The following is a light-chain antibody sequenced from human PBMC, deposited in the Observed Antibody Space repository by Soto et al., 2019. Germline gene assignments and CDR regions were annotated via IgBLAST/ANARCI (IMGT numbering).Light chain of an antibody. CDR3: QQSYITPWT. V-gene: IGKV1-39*01. J-gene: IGKJ1*01. CDR1: HSLGNW. Sequence: EIQMTQSASSLDAFVGDRVTMXCRATHSLGNWFGWCQQTAGEARNPLIYAASSLQSGAPSRFSGSGSATDFTRTISSLQPEDFATYYGQQSYITPWTFGQGTKVDIK. CDR2: AAS.